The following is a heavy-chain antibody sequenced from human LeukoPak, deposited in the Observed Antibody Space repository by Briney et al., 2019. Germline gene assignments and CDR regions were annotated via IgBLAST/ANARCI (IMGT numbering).Heavy chain of an antibody. CDR1: GYTFTGYY. V-gene: IGHV1-2*02. CDR2: INPNSGGT. D-gene: IGHD6-13*01. Sequence: ASVKVSCKASGYTFTGYYMHWVRQAPGQGLEWMGWINPNSGGTNYAQKFQGRVTMTRDTSISTAYMELSRLRSDDTAVYYCARMYSSLLPDVPDPYYYGMDVWGQGTTVTVSS. J-gene: IGHJ6*02. CDR3: ARMYSSLLPDVPDPYYYGMDV.